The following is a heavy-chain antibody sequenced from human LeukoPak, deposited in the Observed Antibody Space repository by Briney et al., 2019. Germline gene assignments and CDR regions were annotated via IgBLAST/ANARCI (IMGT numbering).Heavy chain of an antibody. Sequence: APVKVSCKASGYTFTSYDINWVRQATGQGLEWMGWMNPNSGNTGYAQKFQGRVTMTRNTSISTAYMELSSLRSEDTAVYYCARVFAPAAHYGMDVWGQGTTVTVSS. CDR2: MNPNSGNT. CDR1: GYTFTSYD. CDR3: ARVFAPAAHYGMDV. V-gene: IGHV1-8*01. D-gene: IGHD2-2*01. J-gene: IGHJ6*02.